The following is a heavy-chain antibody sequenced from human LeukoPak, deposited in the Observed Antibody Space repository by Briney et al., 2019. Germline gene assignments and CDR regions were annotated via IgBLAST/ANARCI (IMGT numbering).Heavy chain of an antibody. CDR2: IRYNGSNK. CDR3: AKPKSGSLLLRSDYFDY. D-gene: IGHD2-15*01. CDR1: GFTFSSYG. Sequence: GGSLRLSCAASGFTFSSYGMHWVRQAPGKGLEWVAFIRYNGSNKYYADSVKGRFTISRDNSKNTLYLQMNSLRAEDTAVYYCAKPKSGSLLLRSDYFDYWGQGTLVTVSS. J-gene: IGHJ4*02. V-gene: IGHV3-30*02.